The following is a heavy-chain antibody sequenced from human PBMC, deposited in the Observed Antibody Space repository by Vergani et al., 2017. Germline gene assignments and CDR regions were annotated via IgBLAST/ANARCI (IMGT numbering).Heavy chain of an antibody. Sequence: EVQLGQSGADVKKPGESLKISCKGSGYSLTSYWIGWVRQMPGKGLEWMGLIYPGDSDTSYSPSFQGQVTISADKSISTSYLKWSSLKASDTAMYYCARHRGWGLVVVAATPWYYYYGMDVWGQGTTVTVSS. V-gene: IGHV5-51*01. CDR3: ARHRGWGLVVVAATPWYYYYGMDV. D-gene: IGHD2-15*01. CDR1: GYSLTSYW. CDR2: IYPGDSDT. J-gene: IGHJ6*02.